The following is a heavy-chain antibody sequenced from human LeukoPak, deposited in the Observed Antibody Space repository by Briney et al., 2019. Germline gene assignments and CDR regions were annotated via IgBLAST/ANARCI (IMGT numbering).Heavy chain of an antibody. CDR2: ISGSGGST. V-gene: IGHV3-23*01. Sequence: PGGSLRLSCAASGITVGSSYMSWVRQAPGKGLEWVSAISGSGGSTYYADSVKGRFTISRDNSKNTLYLQMNSLRAEDTAVYYCARAYDSSGYEFDYWGQGTLVTVSS. J-gene: IGHJ4*02. CDR1: GITVGSSY. CDR3: ARAYDSSGYEFDY. D-gene: IGHD3-22*01.